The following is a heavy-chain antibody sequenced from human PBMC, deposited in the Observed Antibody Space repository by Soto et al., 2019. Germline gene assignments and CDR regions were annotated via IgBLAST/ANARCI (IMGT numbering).Heavy chain of an antibody. Sequence: QITLKESGPTLVKPTQTLTLTCTFSGFSLNTGGVGVGWIRQPPGKALEWLALIYWDDDKRYSPSLKSRLTISEDTSKNPVVHTMTNMDPVDTATYYCVHSRCGGDCLQSYSSHYYYGMDVWGQGTTVTVSS. V-gene: IGHV2-5*02. CDR3: VHSRCGGDCLQSYSSHYYYGMDV. J-gene: IGHJ6*02. CDR2: IYWDDDK. D-gene: IGHD2-21*02. CDR1: GFSLNTGGVG.